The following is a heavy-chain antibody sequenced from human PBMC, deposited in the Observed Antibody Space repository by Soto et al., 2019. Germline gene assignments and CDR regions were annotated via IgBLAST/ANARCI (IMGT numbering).Heavy chain of an antibody. V-gene: IGHV1-18*01. D-gene: IGHD3-16*01. Sequence: GASVKVSCKASGYTFTSYGISWVRQAPGQGLEWMGWISAYNGNTNYAQKLQGRVTMTTDTSTSTAYMELRSLRSDDTAVYYCARGGMYLGEFVPQFDYWGQGTLVTVSS. CDR2: ISAYNGNT. CDR1: GYTFTSYG. CDR3: ARGGMYLGEFVPQFDY. J-gene: IGHJ4*02.